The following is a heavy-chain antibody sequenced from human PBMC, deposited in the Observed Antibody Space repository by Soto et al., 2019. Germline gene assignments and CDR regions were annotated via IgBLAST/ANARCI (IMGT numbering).Heavy chain of an antibody. CDR1: GGTFSSYA. CDR3: ARGERELRYFDYLVESGACDI. V-gene: IGHV1-69*01. J-gene: IGHJ3*02. Sequence: QVQLVQSGAEVKKPGSSVKVSCKASGGTFSSYAISWVRQAPGQGLEWMGGIIPIFGTANYAQKFQGRVTSTADESTSTAYMELSSLRSEDTAVYYCARGERELRYFDYLVESGACDIWGQGTMVTVSS. D-gene: IGHD3-9*01. CDR2: IIPIFGTA.